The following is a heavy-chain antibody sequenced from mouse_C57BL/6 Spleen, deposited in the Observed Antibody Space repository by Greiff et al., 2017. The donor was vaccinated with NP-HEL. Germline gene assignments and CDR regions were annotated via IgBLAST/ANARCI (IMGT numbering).Heavy chain of an antibody. V-gene: IGHV1-82*01. CDR2: IYPGAGDT. CDR1: GYAFSSSW. CDR3: AREVAMDY. Sequence: VQLVESGPELVKPGASVKISCKASGYAFSSSWMNWVKQRPGKGLEWLGRIYPGAGDTNYNGKFKGKATLTADKSSSTADMQLSSLTSEDSAVDFCAREVAMDYWGQGTSVTVSS. J-gene: IGHJ4*01.